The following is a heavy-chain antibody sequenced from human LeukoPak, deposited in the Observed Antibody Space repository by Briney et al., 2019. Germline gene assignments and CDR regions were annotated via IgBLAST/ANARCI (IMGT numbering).Heavy chain of an antibody. CDR2: IYSDGSRT. CDR1: GFTFSSFA. J-gene: IGHJ4*02. V-gene: IGHV3-64D*06. D-gene: IGHD6-19*01. CDR3: VKSPGSGWPV. Sequence: SGGSLRLSCAASGFTFSSFAMHWVRQAPGKGLEYLSAIYSDGSRTYYADSVKGRFTISRDNSKNTLYFEMSSLRVEDTAVYYSVKSPGSGWPVWGQGTLLTVSS.